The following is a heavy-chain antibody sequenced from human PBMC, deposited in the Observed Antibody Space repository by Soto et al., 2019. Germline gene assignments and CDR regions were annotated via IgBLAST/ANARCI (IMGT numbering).Heavy chain of an antibody. J-gene: IGHJ6*02. V-gene: IGHV4-30-4*01. Sequence: PSETLSVPCAVSGCSISSGDYYWSWIRQPPGKGLEWIGYIYYSGSTYYNPSLKSRVTISVDTSKNQFSLKLSSVTAADTAVYYCARDYGQQQQPFGLYYYYGMDVWGQGTTVPVSS. CDR1: GCSISSGDYY. CDR3: ARDYGQQQQPFGLYYYYGMDV. CDR2: IYYSGST. D-gene: IGHD6-13*01.